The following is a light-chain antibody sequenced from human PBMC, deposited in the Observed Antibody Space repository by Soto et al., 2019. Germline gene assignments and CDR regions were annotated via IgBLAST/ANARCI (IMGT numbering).Light chain of an antibody. Sequence: IQLTQSPSSLSASVGDRVTITCRASQGIRDYLAWYQQKPGKAPKLLIYAASILEIGVPSRFSGSGSGTYFTLTISSLQPEDFATYYCQQLNSYPFSVGPGAKVDIK. J-gene: IGKJ3*01. CDR2: AAS. V-gene: IGKV1-9*01. CDR3: QQLNSYPFS. CDR1: QGIRDY.